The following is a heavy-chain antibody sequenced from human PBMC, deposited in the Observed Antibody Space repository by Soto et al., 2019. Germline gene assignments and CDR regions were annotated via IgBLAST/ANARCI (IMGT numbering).Heavy chain of an antibody. CDR1: GFTFTNYA. D-gene: IGHD6-19*01. CDR2: LTSGGST. J-gene: IGHJ4*02. CDR3: ARTDKFNSQSSGWANRFDY. Sequence: GSLRLFCAASGFTFTNYAMTWVRQAPGKGLEWVSTLTSGGSTFYGDTVKGRFTVCRDDSKSSLYLQMNSLRAEDTGLYYCARTDKFNSQSSGWANRFDYWGQGTLVTVSS. V-gene: IGHV3-23*01.